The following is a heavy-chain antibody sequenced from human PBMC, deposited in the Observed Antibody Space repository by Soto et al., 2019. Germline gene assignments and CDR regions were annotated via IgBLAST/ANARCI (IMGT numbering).Heavy chain of an antibody. Sequence: EVQLVESGGGLVQPGGSLRLSCAASGFTFSAHYMDWVRQAPGKGLEWVGRIKNKANSYTTEYAASVEGRFTISREDSQHSLYLKMNSLKTEDTAVYYCARVSLVGPSGGRYFASWGQGSQVAVYS. CDR3: ARVSLVGPSGGRYFAS. CDR2: IKNKANSYTT. V-gene: IGHV3-72*01. D-gene: IGHD1-26*01. CDR1: GFTFSAHY. J-gene: IGHJ4*02.